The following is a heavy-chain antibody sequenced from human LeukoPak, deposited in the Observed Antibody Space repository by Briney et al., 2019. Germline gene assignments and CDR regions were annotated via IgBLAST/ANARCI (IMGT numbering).Heavy chain of an antibody. J-gene: IGHJ4*02. CDR1: GFTFSSYS. V-gene: IGHV3-21*01. Sequence: GGSLGLSCAASGFTFSSYSMNWVRQAPGKGLEWVSSISSSSYIYYADSVKGRFTISRDNAKNSLYLQMNSLRAEDTAVYYCARESSGYDLDYWGQGTLVTVSS. CDR3: ARESSGYDLDY. CDR2: ISSSSYI. D-gene: IGHD5-12*01.